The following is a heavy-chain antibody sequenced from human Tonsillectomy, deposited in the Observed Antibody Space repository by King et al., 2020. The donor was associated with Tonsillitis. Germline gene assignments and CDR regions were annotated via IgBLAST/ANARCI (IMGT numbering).Heavy chain of an antibody. Sequence: QLQESGPGLVKPSETLSLTCTVSGGSISSYYWSWIRQPPGKGLEWIGYIYYSGSTNYNPSLKSRVTISVDTSKNQFSLKLSSVTAADTAVYYFARVGSSGYYTLDYWGQGTLVTVSS. D-gene: IGHD3-22*01. J-gene: IGHJ4*02. CDR3: ARVGSSGYYTLDY. V-gene: IGHV4-59*01. CDR2: IYYSGST. CDR1: GGSISSYY.